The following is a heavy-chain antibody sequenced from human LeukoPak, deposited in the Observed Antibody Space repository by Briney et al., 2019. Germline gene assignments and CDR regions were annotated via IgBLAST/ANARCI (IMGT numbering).Heavy chain of an antibody. J-gene: IGHJ4*02. CDR1: GYTFTGYY. D-gene: IGHD2-15*01. CDR3: ARDRGLVVAAYNFDY. V-gene: IGHV1-2*02. Sequence: ASVKVSCKASGYTFTGYYMHWVRQAPGQGLEWMGWINPNSGGTNYAQKFQGGVTMTRDTSISTAYMELSRLRSDDTAVYYCARDRGLVVAAYNFDYWGQGTLVTVSS. CDR2: INPNSGGT.